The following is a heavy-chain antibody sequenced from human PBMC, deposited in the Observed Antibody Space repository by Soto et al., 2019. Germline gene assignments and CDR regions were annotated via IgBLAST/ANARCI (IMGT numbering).Heavy chain of an antibody. Sequence: QVQLVESGGGVVQPGRSLRLSCAASGFTFSSYAMHWVRQAPGKGLEWVAVISYDGSNKYYADSVKGRFTISRDNSKNTLYLQMNSLRAEDTAVYYCARDQGMILFYGMDVW. D-gene: IGHD3-22*01. V-gene: IGHV3-30-3*01. J-gene: IGHJ6*01. CDR1: GFTFSSYA. CDR3: ARDQGMILFYGMDV. CDR2: ISYDGSNK.